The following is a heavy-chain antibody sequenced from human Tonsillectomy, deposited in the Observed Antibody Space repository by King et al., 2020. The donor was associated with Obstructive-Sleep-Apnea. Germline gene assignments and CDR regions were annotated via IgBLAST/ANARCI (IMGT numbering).Heavy chain of an antibody. CDR1: GFTFSSYA. V-gene: IGHV3-64D*06. D-gene: IGHD3-3*01. J-gene: IGHJ4*02. CDR3: VKEMFITIFGVGGGGDY. CDR2: ISSNGGST. Sequence: VQLVESGGGLVQPGGSLRLSCSASGFTFSSYAMHWVRQAPGKGLEYVSAISSNGGSTYYADSVKGRFTISRDNSKNTLYLQMSSLRAEDTAVYYCVKEMFITIFGVGGGGDYWGQGTLVTVSS.